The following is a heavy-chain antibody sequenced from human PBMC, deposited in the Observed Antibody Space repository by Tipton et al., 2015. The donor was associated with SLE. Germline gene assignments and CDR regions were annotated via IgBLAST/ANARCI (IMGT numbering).Heavy chain of an antibody. CDR2: IYTSGST. D-gene: IGHD6-6*01. J-gene: IGHJ4*02. V-gene: IGHV4-61*09. CDR3: VREGRREQLALDY. CDR1: GGSISSGSYY. Sequence: TLSLTCTVSGGSISSGSYYWSWIRQPAGKGLEWIGYIYTSGSTNYNPSLKSRVTISVDTSKNQFSLKLSSVTAADTAVYYCVREGRREQLALDYWGQGTLVTVSS.